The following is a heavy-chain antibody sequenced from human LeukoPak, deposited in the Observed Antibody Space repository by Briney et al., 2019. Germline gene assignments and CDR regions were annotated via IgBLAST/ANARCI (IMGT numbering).Heavy chain of an antibody. CDR1: GFTFSSYS. CDR2: ISSSSSTI. D-gene: IGHD3-10*01. J-gene: IGHJ3*02. V-gene: IGHV3-48*01. CDR3: AKAQTMVRGVIIRNDAFDI. Sequence: GGSLRLSCAASGFTFSSYSMNWVRQAPGKGLEWVSYISSSSSTIYYADSVKGRFTISRDNAKNSLYLQMNSLRAEDTAVYYCAKAQTMVRGVIIRNDAFDIWGQGTMVTVSS.